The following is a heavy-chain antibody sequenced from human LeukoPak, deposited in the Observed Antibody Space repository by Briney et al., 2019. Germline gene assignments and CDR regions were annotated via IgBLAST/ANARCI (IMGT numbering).Heavy chain of an antibody. J-gene: IGHJ6*02. Sequence: SETLSLTCTVSGGSISSYYWSWLRQPPGKGLEWIGYIYYSGSTNYNPSLKSRVTISVDTSKNQFSLKLSSVTAADTAVYYCARQGTVTTRGSYYYYYGMDVWGRGTTVTVSS. CDR3: ARQGTVTTRGSYYYYYGMDV. CDR1: GGSISSYY. V-gene: IGHV4-59*08. D-gene: IGHD4-17*01. CDR2: IYYSGST.